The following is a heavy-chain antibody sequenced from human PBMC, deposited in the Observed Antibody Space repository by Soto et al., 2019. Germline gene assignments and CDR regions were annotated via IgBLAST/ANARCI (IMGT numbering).Heavy chain of an antibody. Sequence: QVQLVQSGAEVKKPGASVKVSCKASGYTFTSYGISWVRQAPGQGLEWMGWTTAYNGNTDYAQKYQGRGTMTTDTTPDAAYIHSRSPALDYRAVHDCARFRYCSGANRYSPPSDAFDFWYQGTMVTVSS. V-gene: IGHV1-18*01. CDR2: TTAYNGNT. D-gene: IGHD2-15*01. J-gene: IGHJ3*01. CDR3: ARFRYCSGANRYSPPSDAFDF. CDR1: GYTFTSYG.